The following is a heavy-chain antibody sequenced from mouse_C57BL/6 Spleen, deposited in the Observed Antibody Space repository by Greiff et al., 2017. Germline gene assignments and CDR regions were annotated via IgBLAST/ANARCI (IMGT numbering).Heavy chain of an antibody. CDR2: IYPRSGNT. V-gene: IGHV1-81*01. CDR3: AREGTLSTTVVGRFAY. Sequence: VQLVESGAELARPGASVKLSCKASGYTFTSYGISWVKQRPGQGLEWIGEIYPRSGNTYYNEKFKGKATLTADKSSSTAYMELRSLTSEDSAVYFCAREGTLSTTVVGRFAYWGQGTLVTVSA. CDR1: GYTFTSYG. J-gene: IGHJ3*01. D-gene: IGHD1-1*01.